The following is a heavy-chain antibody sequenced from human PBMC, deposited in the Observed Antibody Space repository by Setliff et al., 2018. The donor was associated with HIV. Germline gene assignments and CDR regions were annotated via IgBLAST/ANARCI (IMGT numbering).Heavy chain of an antibody. V-gene: IGHV4-61*02. CDR1: DDSINSDNYY. D-gene: IGHD3-10*01. Sequence: PSETLSLTCSVSDDSINSDNYYWSWIRQPAGKGLEWIGRVYITGRTHYNPSLKSRVTISVDTSKNQFSLNLRSVTAADTAVYYCARTAPMLRGTIIRWDNWGQGTLVTVSS. CDR2: VYITGRT. CDR3: ARTAPMLRGTIIRWDN. J-gene: IGHJ4*02.